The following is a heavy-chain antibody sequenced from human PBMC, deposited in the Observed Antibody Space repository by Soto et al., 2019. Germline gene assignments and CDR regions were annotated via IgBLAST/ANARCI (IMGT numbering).Heavy chain of an antibody. CDR3: ARAAPRGYSYGRLFDY. J-gene: IGHJ4*02. V-gene: IGHV4-34*01. CDR1: GGSFSGYY. Sequence: SETLSLTCAVYGGSFSGYYWSWIRQPPGKGLEWIGEINHSGSTNYNPSLKSRVTISVDRSKNQFSLKLSSVTAADTAVYYCARAAPRGYSYGRLFDYWGQGTLVTVSS. D-gene: IGHD5-18*01. CDR2: INHSGST.